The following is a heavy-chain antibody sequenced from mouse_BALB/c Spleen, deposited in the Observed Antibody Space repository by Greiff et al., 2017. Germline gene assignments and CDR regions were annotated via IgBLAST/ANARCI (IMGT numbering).Heavy chain of an antibody. D-gene: IGHD2-14*01. CDR2: ISYSGST. J-gene: IGHJ4*01. V-gene: IGHV3-2*02. CDR3: AREYDDAMDY. Sequence: EVQLKESGPGLVKPSQSLSLTCTVPGYSITSDYAWNWIRQFPGNKLEWMGYISYSGSTSYNPSLKSRISITRDTSKNQFFLQLNSVTTEDTATYYCAREYDDAMDYWGQGTSVTVSS. CDR1: GYSITSDYA.